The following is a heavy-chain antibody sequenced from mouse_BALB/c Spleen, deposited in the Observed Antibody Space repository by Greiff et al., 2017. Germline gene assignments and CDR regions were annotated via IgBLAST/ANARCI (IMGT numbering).Heavy chain of an antibody. CDR1: GFSLSTSGMG. CDR2: IYWDDDK. CDR3: ARSGGYYGLDY. Sequence: QVTLNVSGPGILQPSQTLSLTCSFSGFSLSTSGMGVSWIRQPSGKGLEWLAHIYWDDDKRYNPSLKSRLTISKDTSRNQVFLKITSVDTADTATYYCARSGGYYGLDYWGQGTTLTVSS. D-gene: IGHD1-1*01. J-gene: IGHJ2*01. V-gene: IGHV8-12*01.